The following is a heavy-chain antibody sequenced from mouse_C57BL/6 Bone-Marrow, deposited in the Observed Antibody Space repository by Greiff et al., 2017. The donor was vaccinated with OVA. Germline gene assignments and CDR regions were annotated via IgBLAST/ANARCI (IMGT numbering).Heavy chain of an antibody. V-gene: IGHV5-12*01. CDR2: ISNGGGST. Sequence: EVNVVESGGGLVQPGGSLKLSCAASGFTFSDYYMYWVRQTPEKRLEWVAYISNGGGSTYYPDTVKGRFTISRDNAKNTLYLQMSRLKSEDTAVYYCARPELGRGFAYWGQGTLVTVSA. CDR1: GFTFSDYY. D-gene: IGHD4-1*01. J-gene: IGHJ3*01. CDR3: ARPELGRGFAY.